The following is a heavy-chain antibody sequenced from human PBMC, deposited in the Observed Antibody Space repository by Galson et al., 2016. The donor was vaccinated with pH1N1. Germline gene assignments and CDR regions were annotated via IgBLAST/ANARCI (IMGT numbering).Heavy chain of an antibody. CDR1: GYTFASYA. CDR2: ILTTTGDP. D-gene: IGHD2-15*01. J-gene: IGHJ4*02. V-gene: IGHV7-4-1*02. CDR3: ARESYRCSGGSCYFDS. Sequence: SVKVSCKASGYTFASYAINWVRQVPGQGLEWMGWILTTTGDPSYGQGFTGRFVFSLDTSVTTAYLQISSLKSEDAAFYYCARESYRCSGGSCYFDSWGQGSLVTVSS.